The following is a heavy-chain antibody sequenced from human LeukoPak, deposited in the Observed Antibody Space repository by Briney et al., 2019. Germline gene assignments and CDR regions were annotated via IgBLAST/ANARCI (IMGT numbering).Heavy chain of an antibody. CDR2: INPNSGGT. Sequence: ASVKVSCKASGYTFTGYYMHWVRQAPGQGLEWMGWINPNSGGTNYAQKFQGRFTMTRDTSISTAYMELSRLRSDDTAVYYCARALVGATTGGKYWGQGTLVTVSS. D-gene: IGHD1-26*01. J-gene: IGHJ4*02. CDR1: GYTFTGYY. CDR3: ARALVGATTGGKY. V-gene: IGHV1-2*02.